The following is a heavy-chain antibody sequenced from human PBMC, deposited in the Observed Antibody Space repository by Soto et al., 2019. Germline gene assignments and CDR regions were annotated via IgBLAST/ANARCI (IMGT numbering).Heavy chain of an antibody. V-gene: IGHV1-18*01. J-gene: IGHJ6*02. CDR2: ISTYKGDT. Sequence: QVQLVQSGTEVKKPGASVKVSCKASGYTFINYGISWGRQAPGQGLEWMGWISTYKGDTNYAQKFPDRVTMTTDTSTSTAYIELRSPRSDDTAVYYCARGGRQQLVKYYSYSGMDVWGQGTTVTVSS. CDR3: ARGGRQQLVKYYSYSGMDV. D-gene: IGHD1-1*01. CDR1: GYTFINYG.